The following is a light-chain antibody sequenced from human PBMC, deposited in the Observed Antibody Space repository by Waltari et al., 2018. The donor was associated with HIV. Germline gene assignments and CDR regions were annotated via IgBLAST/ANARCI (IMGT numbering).Light chain of an antibody. CDR3: QQSYSFPHT. CDR1: QSISNF. V-gene: IGKV1-39*01. J-gene: IGKJ2*01. Sequence: DIQMTQSPSSLSASVGAKVTITCRASQSISNFVNWYQQKPGKAPKLLIFAASSLQSGVPSRFSGGGSATDFTLTISSLQPEDFATYHCQQSYSFPHTFGQGTKLDIK. CDR2: AAS.